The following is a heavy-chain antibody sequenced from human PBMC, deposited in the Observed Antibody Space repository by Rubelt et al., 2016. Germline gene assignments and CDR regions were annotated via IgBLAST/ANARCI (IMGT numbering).Heavy chain of an antibody. CDR3: ALGDHSGTPIDY. Sequence: QVQLQQWGAGLLKPSETLSLTCVVYGGSFSGYYWTWIRLPPGKGLEWIGEINHSGSTNYNPSLKSRVTISVDRSKNQFSLKLTSVTAADTAVYYCALGDHSGTPIDYWGQGTVVTVSS. J-gene: IGHJ4*02. D-gene: IGHD1-1*01. V-gene: IGHV4-34*01. CDR2: INHSGST. CDR1: GGSFSGYY.